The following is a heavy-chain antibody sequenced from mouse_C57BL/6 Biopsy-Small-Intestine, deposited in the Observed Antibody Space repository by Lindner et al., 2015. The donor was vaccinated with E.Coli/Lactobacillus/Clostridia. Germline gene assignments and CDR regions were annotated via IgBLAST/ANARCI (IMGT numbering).Heavy chain of an antibody. Sequence: VQLQESGAELVRPGTSVKVSCKASGYAFTNYLIEWVKQRPGQGLEWIGVINPGSGGTNYNEKFKGKATLTADKSSSTAYMQLSSLTSEDSAVYFCARHEGIRYGYFDVWGTGTTVTVSS. D-gene: IGHD1-1*01. CDR1: GYAFTNYL. J-gene: IGHJ1*03. CDR3: ARHEGIRYGYFDV. CDR2: INPGSGGT. V-gene: IGHV1-54*01.